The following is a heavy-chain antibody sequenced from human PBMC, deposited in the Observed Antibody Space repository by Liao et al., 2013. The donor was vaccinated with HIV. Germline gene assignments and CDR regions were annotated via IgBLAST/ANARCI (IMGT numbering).Heavy chain of an antibody. V-gene: IGHV4-61*02. CDR2: FYTSGST. Sequence: QVLLEESGPGLVKPSQTLSLTCTVSGGSISSDNYYWNWIRQPAGRGLEWIGRFYTSGSTSYNPSLKSRVTISVDTSKNQFSLRLSSVTAADTAVYYCARGHVVVVIPGFDIWGQGTLVTVSA. D-gene: IGHD2-21*01. CDR1: GGSISSDNYY. CDR3: ARGHVVVVIPGFDI. J-gene: IGHJ3*02.